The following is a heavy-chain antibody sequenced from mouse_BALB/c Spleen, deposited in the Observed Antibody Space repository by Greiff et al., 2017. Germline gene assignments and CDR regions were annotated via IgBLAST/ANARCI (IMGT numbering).Heavy chain of an antibody. CDR2: ISSGGGST. CDR1: GFAFSSYD. CDR3: ARHEYAMDY. V-gene: IGHV5-12-1*01. J-gene: IGHJ4*01. Sequence: EVMLVESGGGLVKPGGSLKLSCAASGFAFSSYDMSWVRQTPEKRLEWVAYISSGGGSTYYPDTVKGRFTISRDNAKNTLYLQMSSLKSEDTAMYYCARHEYAMDYWGQGTSVTVSS.